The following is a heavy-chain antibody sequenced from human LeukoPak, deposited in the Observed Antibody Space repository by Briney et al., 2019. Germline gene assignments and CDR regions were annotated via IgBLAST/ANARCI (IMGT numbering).Heavy chain of an antibody. CDR3: ARGRIGDGLVY. CDR1: GDSLSSYY. V-gene: IGHV4-4*07. CDR2: IYNSGGER. Sequence: SETLSLTCSVSGDSLSSYYWTWIRQPAGKGLEWVGRIYNSGGERNYNPSLKSRVTMSVDTSKNQVSLKVNSVTAADTAVYYCARGRIGDGLVYWGQGILVTVS. J-gene: IGHJ4*02. D-gene: IGHD5-24*01.